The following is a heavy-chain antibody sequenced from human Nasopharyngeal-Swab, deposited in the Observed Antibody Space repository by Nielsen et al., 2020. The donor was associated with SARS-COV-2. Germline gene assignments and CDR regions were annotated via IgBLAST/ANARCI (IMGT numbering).Heavy chain of an antibody. CDR1: VGTFSSYA. V-gene: IGHV1-69*13. CDR2: IIPIFGTA. CDR3: ANLPGLDGDYEEDYYYGMDV. J-gene: IGHJ6*02. Sequence: SVKVSCKASVGTFSSYAISCVRQAPGQGLECMGGIIPIFGTANYAQKFQGRVTITADESPSTAYMELSSLRSEDTAVYYCANLPGLDGDYEEDYYYGMDVWGQGTTVTVSS. D-gene: IGHD4-17*01.